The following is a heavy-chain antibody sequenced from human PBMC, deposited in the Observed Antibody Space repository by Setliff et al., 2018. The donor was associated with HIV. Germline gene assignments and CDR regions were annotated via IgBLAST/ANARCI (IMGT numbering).Heavy chain of an antibody. CDR3: ASERWLQNGDAFDV. J-gene: IGHJ3*01. D-gene: IGHD5-12*01. V-gene: IGHV4-61*02. CDR2: ISTSGST. CDR1: GGSISSGSYY. Sequence: SETLSLTCTVSGGSISSGSYYWSWIRQPAGKGLEWIGRISTSGSTNYNPSLKGRVTLSVDTSKNQFSLKLSSVIAADTALYYCASERWLQNGDAFDVWGQGTMVTVS.